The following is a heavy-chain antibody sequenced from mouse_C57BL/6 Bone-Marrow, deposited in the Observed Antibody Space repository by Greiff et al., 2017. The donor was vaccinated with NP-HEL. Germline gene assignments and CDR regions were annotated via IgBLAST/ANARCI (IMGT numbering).Heavy chain of an antibody. Sequence: VQLQQSGPELVKPGASVKISCKASGYTFTDYYMNWVKQSHGKSLEWIGDINPNNGGTSYNQKFKGKATLTVDKSSSTAYMELRSLTSEDSAVYYCARGVLRHYYAMDYWGQGTSVTVSS. J-gene: IGHJ4*01. V-gene: IGHV1-26*01. D-gene: IGHD1-2*01. CDR2: INPNNGGT. CDR3: ARGVLRHYYAMDY. CDR1: GYTFTDYY.